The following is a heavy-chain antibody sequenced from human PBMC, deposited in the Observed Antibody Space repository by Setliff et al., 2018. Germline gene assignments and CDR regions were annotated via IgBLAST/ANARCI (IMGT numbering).Heavy chain of an antibody. CDR1: GFTFNTHA. J-gene: IGHJ4*02. Sequence: GGSLRLSCAASGFTFNTHAMHWVRQAPGKGLEWVAMIWADPNSNTKYYADSVKGRFSVSRDNSRNTVFLQMTGLRAEDTALYYCFTDWLDGGTPGGYWGQGTLVTVSS. D-gene: IGHD1-1*01. V-gene: IGHV3-33*01. CDR3: FTDWLDGGTPGGY. CDR2: IWADPNSNTK.